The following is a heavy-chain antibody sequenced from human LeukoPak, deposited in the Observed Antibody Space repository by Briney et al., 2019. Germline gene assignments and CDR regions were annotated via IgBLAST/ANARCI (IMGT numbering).Heavy chain of an antibody. CDR2: ISWNSGSI. D-gene: IGHD6-13*01. J-gene: IGHJ4*02. CDR1: GLTFSRHW. V-gene: IGHV3-9*01. CDR3: ASGSSRGRLDY. Sequence: GGSLRLSWAASGLTFSRHWMHWVGQAPGRGLEWVSGISWNSGSIGYADSVKGRFTISRDNAKNSLYLQMNSLRAEDTALYYCASGSSRGRLDYWGQGTLVTVSS.